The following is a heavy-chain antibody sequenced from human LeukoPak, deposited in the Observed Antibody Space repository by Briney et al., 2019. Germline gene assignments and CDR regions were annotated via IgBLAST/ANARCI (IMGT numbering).Heavy chain of an antibody. CDR1: GGTFSSYA. CDR2: IIPIFGTA. CDR3: ARDYLAYCGGDCYPGVGVCDP. J-gene: IGHJ5*02. Sequence: SSVKVSCKASGGTFSSYAISWVRQAPGQGLEWMGGIIPIFGTANYAQKFQGRVTITADESTSTAYMELSSLRSEDTAVYYCARDYLAYCGGDCYPGVGVCDPWGQGTLVTVP. D-gene: IGHD2-21*01. V-gene: IGHV1-69*01.